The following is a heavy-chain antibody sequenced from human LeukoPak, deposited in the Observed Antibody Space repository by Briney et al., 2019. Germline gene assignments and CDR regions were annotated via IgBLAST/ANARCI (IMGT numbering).Heavy chain of an antibody. CDR2: IYYSGST. J-gene: IGHJ3*02. CDR1: SGSVSSNSYY. V-gene: IGHV4-61*01. Sequence: PSETLSLTCTVSSGSVSSNSYYWSWIRQPPGKGLEWIGYIYYSGSTNYHPSLKSRVTISVDTSKNQFSLKLSSVTAADTAVYSCASGLGAFDIWGQGTMVTVSS. D-gene: IGHD6-19*01. CDR3: ASGLGAFDI.